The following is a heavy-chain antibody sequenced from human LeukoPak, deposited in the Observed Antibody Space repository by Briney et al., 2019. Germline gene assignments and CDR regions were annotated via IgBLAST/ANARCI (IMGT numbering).Heavy chain of an antibody. Sequence: PSGTLSLTCTVSGGSISSYYWSWIRQPPGKGLEWIGYIYYSGSTNYNPSLKSRVTISVDTSKNQFSLKLSSVTAADTAVYYCARETGSDFWSGPPFDLWGRGTLVTVSS. D-gene: IGHD3-3*01. CDR2: IYYSGST. J-gene: IGHJ2*01. V-gene: IGHV4-59*12. CDR3: ARETGSDFWSGPPFDL. CDR1: GGSISSYY.